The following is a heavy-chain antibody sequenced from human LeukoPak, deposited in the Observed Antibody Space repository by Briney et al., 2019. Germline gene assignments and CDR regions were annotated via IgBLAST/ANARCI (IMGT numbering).Heavy chain of an antibody. Sequence: GGSLRLSCAASGFTFSSYGMHWVRQAPGKGLEWVAVISYGGSNKYYADSVKGRFTISRDNFRSTLYLQMNSLRAEDTAVYYCAKQFVDIWGQGTLVTVSS. CDR3: AKQFVDI. D-gene: IGHD5-24*01. CDR2: ISYGGSNK. J-gene: IGHJ5*02. CDR1: GFTFSSYG. V-gene: IGHV3-30*18.